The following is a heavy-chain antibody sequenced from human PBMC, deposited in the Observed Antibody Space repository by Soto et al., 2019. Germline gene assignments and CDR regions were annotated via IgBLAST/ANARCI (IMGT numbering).Heavy chain of an antibody. D-gene: IGHD3-22*01. J-gene: IGHJ4*02. CDR1: GGSIRSNY. V-gene: IGHV4-59*08. CDR3: ARLGGYYQDFYN. Sequence: SETLSLTCTGSGGSIRSNYWSWVRQPPGKGLEWVGYIYYTGTSKYNPSLKSRVTISVDSSKNQFSLKLDTVTAADTAVYYCARLGGYYQDFYNWGQGTLVTVSS. CDR2: IYYTGTS.